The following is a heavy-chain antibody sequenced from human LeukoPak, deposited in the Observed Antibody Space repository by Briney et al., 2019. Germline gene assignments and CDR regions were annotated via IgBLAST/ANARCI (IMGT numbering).Heavy chain of an antibody. D-gene: IGHD3-3*02. CDR1: GGTFSSYA. Sequence: SVKVSCKASGGTFSSYAISWVRQAPGQGLEWMGGIIPIFGTANYAQKFQGRVTITADESTSTAYMELSSLRSEDTAVYYCAREGIFGVVIPPYWGQGTLVTVSS. CDR3: AREGIFGVVIPPY. V-gene: IGHV1-69*13. CDR2: IIPIFGTA. J-gene: IGHJ4*02.